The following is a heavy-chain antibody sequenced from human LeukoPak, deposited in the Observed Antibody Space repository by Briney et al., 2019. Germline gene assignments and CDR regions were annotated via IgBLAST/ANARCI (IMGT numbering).Heavy chain of an antibody. CDR1: GYTFTGYY. CDR2: INPNSGGT. Sequence: ASVKVSCRASGYTFTGYYMHWVRQAPGQGLEWMGWINPNSGGTNYAQKFQGRVTMTRDTYISTAYMELSRLRSDDTAVYYCARVFPNSHYCSGGSCYSYYFDYWGQGTLVTVSS. D-gene: IGHD2-15*01. J-gene: IGHJ4*02. CDR3: ARVFPNSHYCSGGSCYSYYFDY. V-gene: IGHV1-2*02.